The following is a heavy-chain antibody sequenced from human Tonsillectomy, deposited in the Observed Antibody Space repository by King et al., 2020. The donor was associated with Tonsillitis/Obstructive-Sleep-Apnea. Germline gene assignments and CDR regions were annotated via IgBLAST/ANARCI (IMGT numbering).Heavy chain of an antibody. V-gene: IGHV3-30*04. CDR3: ARGQAYGDYTGPADY. CDR2: MSYDGSNK. Sequence: VQLVESGGGVVQPGRSLRLSCAASGFIFSTYAMHWVRQAPGKGLEWMALMSYDGSNKYYTDSVKGRFTISRDNSKNTLYLQMNSLRPEDTAVYYCARGQAYGDYTGPADYWGQGTLVTVSS. J-gene: IGHJ4*02. CDR1: GFIFSTYA. D-gene: IGHD4-17*01.